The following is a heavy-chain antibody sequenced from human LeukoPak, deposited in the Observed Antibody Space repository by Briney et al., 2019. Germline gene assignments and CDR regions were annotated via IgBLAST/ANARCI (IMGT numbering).Heavy chain of an antibody. D-gene: IGHD1-26*01. CDR3: ARRGLLLPFDY. V-gene: IGHV4-39*01. CDR1: GGSISSYY. Sequence: SETLSPTCTVSGGSISSYYWGWIRQPPGKGLEWIGSIYYSGSTYYNPSLKSRVTISVDTSKNQFSLKLSSVTAADTAVYYCARRGLLLPFDYWGQGTLVTVSS. CDR2: IYYSGST. J-gene: IGHJ4*02.